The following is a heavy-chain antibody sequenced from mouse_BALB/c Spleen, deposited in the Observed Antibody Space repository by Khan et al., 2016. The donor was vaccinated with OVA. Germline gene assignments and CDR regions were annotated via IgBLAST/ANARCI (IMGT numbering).Heavy chain of an antibody. D-gene: IGHD2-3*01. CDR1: GFTFSGFG. CDR3: ARTGYYYFDY. J-gene: IGHJ2*01. CDR2: ISRGSSTI. V-gene: IGHV5-17*02. Sequence: EVELVESGGGLVQPGGSRKLSCAASGFTFSGFGMHWVRQAPEKGLEWVAYISRGSSTIYYEDTVKGRFPIPSDTTKNTLFLQMSSLRSEDTAMYYCARTGYYYFDYWGQGTTLTVSS.